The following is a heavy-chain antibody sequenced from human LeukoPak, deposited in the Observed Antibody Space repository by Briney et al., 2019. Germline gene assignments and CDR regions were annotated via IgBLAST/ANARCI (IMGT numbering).Heavy chain of an antibody. CDR3: ARAPYYGSGSYYKFDY. D-gene: IGHD3-10*01. J-gene: IGHJ4*02. CDR2: INHSGST. V-gene: IGHV4-34*01. Sequence: PSETLSLTCAVYGGSFSGYYWSWIRQPPGKGLEWIGEINHSGSTNYNPSLESRVTISVDTSKNQFSLKLSSVTAADTAVYYCARAPYYGSGSYYKFDYWGQGTLVTVSS. CDR1: GGSFSGYY.